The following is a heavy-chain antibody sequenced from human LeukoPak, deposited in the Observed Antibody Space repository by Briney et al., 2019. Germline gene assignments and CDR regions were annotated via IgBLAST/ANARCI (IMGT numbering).Heavy chain of an antibody. J-gene: IGHJ5*02. D-gene: IGHD3-22*01. CDR1: EGTFSSYA. V-gene: IGHV1-69*05. CDR3: ARSLGYYYDSSGYYPNRFDP. CDR2: IIPIFGTA. Sequence: SVKVSCKASEGTFSSYAISWVRQAPGQGLEWMGRIIPIFGTANYAQKFQGRVTITTDESTSTAYMELSSLRSEDTAVYYCARSLGYYYDSSGYYPNRFDPWGQGTLVTVSS.